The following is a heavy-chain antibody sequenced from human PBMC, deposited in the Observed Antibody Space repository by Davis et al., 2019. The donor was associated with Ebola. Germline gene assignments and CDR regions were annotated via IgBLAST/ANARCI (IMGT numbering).Heavy chain of an antibody. CDR2: IRSKANSYAT. D-gene: IGHD2-21*02. Sequence: GGSLRLSCAASGFTFSGSAMHWVRQASGKGLEWVGRIRSKANSYATAYAASVKGRFTISREDSKNTAYLQMNSLKTEDTAVYYCARGHPCGGDCSAGYWGQGTLVTVSS. CDR1: GFTFSGSA. V-gene: IGHV3-73*01. CDR3: ARGHPCGGDCSAGY. J-gene: IGHJ4*02.